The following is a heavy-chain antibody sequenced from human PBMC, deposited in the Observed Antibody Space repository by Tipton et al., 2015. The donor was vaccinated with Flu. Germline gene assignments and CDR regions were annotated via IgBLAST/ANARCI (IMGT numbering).Heavy chain of an antibody. CDR2: MYANGGT. CDR3: ARALVGATTVYFDY. J-gene: IGHJ4*02. D-gene: IGHD1-26*01. Sequence: TLSLTCTVSGDSMNSFYWSWIRQPAGKGLEWIGRMYANGGTKYNPSLKSRVTISVDTSKNQFSLKLSSVTAADTAVYYCARALVGATTVYFDYWGQGTLVTVSS. V-gene: IGHV4-4*07. CDR1: GDSMNSFY.